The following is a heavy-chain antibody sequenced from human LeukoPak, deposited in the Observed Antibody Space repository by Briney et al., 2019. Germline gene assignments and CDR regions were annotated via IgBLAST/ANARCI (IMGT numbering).Heavy chain of an antibody. CDR1: GFTFKTYA. CDR3: AKDAQGLVRGGIYFDF. CDR2: MGGSGSST. D-gene: IGHD6-19*01. V-gene: IGHV3-23*01. J-gene: IGHJ4*02. Sequence: PGGSLRLSCAASGFTFKTYAMNWVRQVPGKGPEWVSSMGGSGSSTDYADSVKGRFTISRDNSKNTLYLQMNSLRAEDTALYYCAKDAQGLVRGGIYFDFWGQGSLVTVSS.